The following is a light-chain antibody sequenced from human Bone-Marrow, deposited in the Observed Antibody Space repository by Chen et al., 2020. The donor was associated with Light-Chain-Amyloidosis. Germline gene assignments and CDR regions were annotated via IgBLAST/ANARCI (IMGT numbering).Light chain of an antibody. CDR1: QRISKF. J-gene: IGKJ2*01. CDR2: DAS. Sequence: EIVLTQSPATLSLSPGERAALSCRASQRISKFLAWYQHKPGQAPRLLIYDASIRATGIPARFSGSGSGTDFTITINSLEPEDFAGYYCQERTNWPLYTFGQGTKLEI. CDR3: QERTNWPLYT. V-gene: IGKV3-11*01.